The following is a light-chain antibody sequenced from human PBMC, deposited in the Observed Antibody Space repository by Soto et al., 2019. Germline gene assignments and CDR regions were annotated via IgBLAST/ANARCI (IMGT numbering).Light chain of an antibody. V-gene: IGKV1-5*01. Sequence: DIQMTQSPSTLSASVGDRVTITCRASQSISSWLAWYQQKPGKAPKLLIYDASSLESGVPSRFSGSGSGTEFTLTISSLQPDDFATYYCQQYNSYSPGVPYTFGQGTKLEIK. J-gene: IGKJ2*01. CDR2: DAS. CDR3: QQYNSYSPGVPYT. CDR1: QSISSW.